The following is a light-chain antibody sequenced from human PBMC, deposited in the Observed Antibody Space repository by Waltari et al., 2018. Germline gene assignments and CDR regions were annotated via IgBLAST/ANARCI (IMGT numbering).Light chain of an antibody. CDR1: QSIGSY. CDR3: QQRSEWPRT. V-gene: IGKV3-11*01. J-gene: IGKJ1*01. CDR2: DAS. Sequence: EIVLTQSLATLPLSPGERATLSCRASQSIGSYLGWYQQKPGQAPRLLIYDASNRVTGISGRFSGSGSGTDFTLTINNVQPEDFAVYYCQQRSEWPRTFGQGTKVDLK.